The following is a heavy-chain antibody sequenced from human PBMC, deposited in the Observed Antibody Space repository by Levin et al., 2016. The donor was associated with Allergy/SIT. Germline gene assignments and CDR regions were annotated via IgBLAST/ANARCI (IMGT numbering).Heavy chain of an antibody. V-gene: IGHV1-2*04. CDR3: ARARIFGVVTFDY. CDR2: INPNSGGT. J-gene: IGHJ4*02. D-gene: IGHD3-3*01. CDR1: GYSFTSDG. Sequence: ASVKVSCKASGYSFTSDGITWVRQAPGQGLEWMGWINPNSGGTNYAQKFQGWVTMTRDTSISTAYMELSRLRSDDTAVYYCARARIFGVVTFDYWGQGTLVTVSS.